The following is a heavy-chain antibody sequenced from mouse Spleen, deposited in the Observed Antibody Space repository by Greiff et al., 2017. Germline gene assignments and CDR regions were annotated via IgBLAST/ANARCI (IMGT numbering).Heavy chain of an antibody. Sequence: VQLQQSGAELVKPGASVKLSCKASGYTFTSYWMQWVKQRPGQGLEWIGEIDPSDSYTNYNQKFKGKATLTVDTSSSTAYMQLSSLTSEDSAVYYCARDYYGNYYFDYWGQGTTLTVSS. CDR2: IDPSDSYT. CDR1: GYTFTSYW. CDR3: ARDYYGNYYFDY. D-gene: IGHD2-1*01. V-gene: IGHV1-50*01. J-gene: IGHJ2*01.